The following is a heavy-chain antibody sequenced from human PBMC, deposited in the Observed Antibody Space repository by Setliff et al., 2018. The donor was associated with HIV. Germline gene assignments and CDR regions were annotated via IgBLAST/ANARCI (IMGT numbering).Heavy chain of an antibody. D-gene: IGHD2-21*01. J-gene: IGHJ3*02. CDR2: AFHTGST. CDR1: GDSISSSTYY. CDR3: ARDRRLGDYEI. Sequence: SETLSLTCTVSGDSISSSTYYWGWIRQPPGKGLEWVGSAFHTGSTDYNPSLTSRVTISVDTSKNQFSLKLSSVTAADTAVYYCARDRRLGDYEIWGPGTLVTVSS. V-gene: IGHV4-39*07.